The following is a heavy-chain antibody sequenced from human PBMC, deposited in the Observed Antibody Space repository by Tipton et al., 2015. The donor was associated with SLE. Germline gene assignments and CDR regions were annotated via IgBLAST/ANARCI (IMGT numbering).Heavy chain of an antibody. CDR1: GGSFSAYY. Sequence: TLSLTCTVYGGSFSAYYWSWIRQPPGKGLEWIGEINHRGSTNYNPSLKSRVTMSVDTSKNQFSLKLSSVTAADTAVYYCARHDGYYDRTFQHWGQGTLVTVSS. J-gene: IGHJ1*01. D-gene: IGHD3-22*01. CDR2: INHRGST. CDR3: ARHDGYYDRTFQH. V-gene: IGHV4-34*01.